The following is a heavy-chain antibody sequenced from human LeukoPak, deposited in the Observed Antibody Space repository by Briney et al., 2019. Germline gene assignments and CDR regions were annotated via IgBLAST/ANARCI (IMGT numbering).Heavy chain of an antibody. V-gene: IGHV4-34*01. D-gene: IGHD6-19*01. CDR1: GGSFSGYY. CDR2: INHSGST. Sequence: SETLSLTCAVYGGSFSGYYWSWIRQPPGKGLEWIGEINHSGSTNYNPSLKSRVTISVDTSKNQFSLKLSSVTAADTAVYYCAITGYSSGWYPQPLDYWGQGTLVTVSS. J-gene: IGHJ4*02. CDR3: AITGYSSGWYPQPLDY.